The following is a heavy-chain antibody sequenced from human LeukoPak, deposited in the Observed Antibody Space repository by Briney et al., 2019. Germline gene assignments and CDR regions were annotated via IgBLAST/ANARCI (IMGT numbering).Heavy chain of an antibody. CDR2: IIWNGGRT. J-gene: IGHJ4*02. Sequence: GGSLRLSCAASGFTFDDYDMSWVRQAPGKGLEWVSNIIWNGGRTGYADSVKGRFTISRDNAKNSLYLQMNSLRAEDTAVYYCARDDPYYYDSSGYCDYWGQGTLVTVSS. V-gene: IGHV3-20*04. CDR3: ARDDPYYYDSSGYCDY. D-gene: IGHD3-22*01. CDR1: GFTFDDYD.